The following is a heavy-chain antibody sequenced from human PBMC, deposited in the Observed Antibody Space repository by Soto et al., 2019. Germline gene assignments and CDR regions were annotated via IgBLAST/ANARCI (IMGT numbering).Heavy chain of an antibody. D-gene: IGHD6-13*01. CDR1: GFLFSTYE. J-gene: IGHJ4*02. Sequence: GGSLRLSCEASGFLFSTYEMNWVRQAPGKGLEWISYISSSGSTLYHADSVKGRFTISRDDAKNSLFLQMESLRADDTAIYYCARAGWVEAAGKHFDYWGQGAPVTVSS. V-gene: IGHV3-48*03. CDR2: ISSSGSTL. CDR3: ARAGWVEAAGKHFDY.